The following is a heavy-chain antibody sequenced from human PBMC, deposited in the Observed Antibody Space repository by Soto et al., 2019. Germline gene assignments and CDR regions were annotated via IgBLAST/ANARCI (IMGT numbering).Heavy chain of an antibody. CDR3: ARDYPGIAVAGLGRFDY. V-gene: IGHV1-69*13. CDR2: IIPIFGTA. D-gene: IGHD6-19*01. CDR1: GGTFSSYA. Sequence: ASVKVSCKASGGTFSSYAISWVRQAPGQGLGWMGGIIPIFGTANYAQKFQGRVTITADESTSTAYMELSSLRSEDTAVYYCARDYPGIAVAGLGRFDYWGQGTLVTVSS. J-gene: IGHJ4*02.